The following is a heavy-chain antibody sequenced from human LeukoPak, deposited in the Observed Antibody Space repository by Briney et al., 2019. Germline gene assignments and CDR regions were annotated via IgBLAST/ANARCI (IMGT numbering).Heavy chain of an antibody. Sequence: PGGSLRLSCAASGFSFNSYTMYWVRQSPGKGLEWVALISYDGSDKYYGASVKGRFTISRDNAKNSLYLQMNSLRAEDTALYYCAKGGIVVVPAAIGDWGQGTLVTVSS. D-gene: IGHD2-2*01. CDR1: GFSFNSYT. J-gene: IGHJ4*02. V-gene: IGHV3-30*04. CDR2: ISYDGSDK. CDR3: AKGGIVVVPAAIGD.